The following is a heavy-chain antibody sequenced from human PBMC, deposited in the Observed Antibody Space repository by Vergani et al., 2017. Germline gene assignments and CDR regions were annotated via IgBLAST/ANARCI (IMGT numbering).Heavy chain of an antibody. CDR3: AREGYCTNCVCFTLFDV. V-gene: IGHV4-34*01. D-gene: IGHD2-8*01. CDR1: GGSFNDYW. CDR2: IRHDGIT. J-gene: IGHJ4*02. Sequence: QAQLQQWGAGLLKPSETLSLTCAIYGGSFNDYWWTWIRKPPGKGLGWIGEIRHDGITHYSPSLKSRVTISIGTSTHQFSLNLRSVTAADTAVYYCAREGYCTNCVCFTLFDVWGQGALVTVSS.